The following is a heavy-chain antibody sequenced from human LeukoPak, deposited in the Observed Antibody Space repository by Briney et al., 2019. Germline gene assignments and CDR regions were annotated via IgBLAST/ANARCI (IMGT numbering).Heavy chain of an antibody. CDR3: ARVPEMATVYWYFDL. V-gene: IGHV3-74*01. CDR1: GFTFSSYW. Sequence: PGGSLRLSCAASGFTFSSYWMHWVRQGPGKGLEWVSRIKTDGSSTAYADSVKGRFTISRDNAKNTLYLQMNSLRAEDTAVYYCARVPEMATVYWYFDLWGRGTLVTVSS. CDR2: IKTDGSST. D-gene: IGHD5-24*01. J-gene: IGHJ2*01.